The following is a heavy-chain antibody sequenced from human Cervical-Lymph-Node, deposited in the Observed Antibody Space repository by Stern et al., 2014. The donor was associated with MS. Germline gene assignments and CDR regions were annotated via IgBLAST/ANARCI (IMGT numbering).Heavy chain of an antibody. Sequence: VQLVQSGAEVKKPGESLKISCKGSGYSFLTYWIGWVRQMPGKGLEWMGIIYPGDSTTRYSPSFQGQVNITVDKSTSTAYLQWSSLKASDTAMYYCARPQLHDNSFDYWGQGTLVTVSS. CDR1: GYSFLTYW. V-gene: IGHV5-51*01. CDR2: IYPGDSTT. CDR3: ARPQLHDNSFDY. D-gene: IGHD1-20*01. J-gene: IGHJ4*02.